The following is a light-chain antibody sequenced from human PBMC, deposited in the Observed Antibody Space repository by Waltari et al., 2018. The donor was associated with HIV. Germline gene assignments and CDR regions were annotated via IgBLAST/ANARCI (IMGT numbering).Light chain of an antibody. J-gene: IGKJ1*01. CDR3: QQCATSPWT. V-gene: IGKV3-20*01. CDR1: QRVSDNF. CDR2: GAS. Sequence: EMVLTQTPGTLSLSPVALSLLSCRASQRVSDNFLAWYQQRPGQAPRLLVYGASRRVTSTPARFSCGGSGTDFTLTINRLQPEDFAVYYCQQCATSPWTFGQGTTV.